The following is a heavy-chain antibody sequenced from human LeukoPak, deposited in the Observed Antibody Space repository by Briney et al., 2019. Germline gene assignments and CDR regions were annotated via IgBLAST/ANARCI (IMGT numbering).Heavy chain of an antibody. Sequence: GGSLRLSCAASGFTFSSYWMTWVRQAPEKGLEWVANIKQDGSETYYVDSVKGRFTISRDNAKNSLYLQMNSLRAEDTAVYYCARHRDYDILTGSEGGPVFDYWGQGSLVTVSS. CDR1: GFTFSSYW. CDR2: IKQDGSET. V-gene: IGHV3-7*02. J-gene: IGHJ4*02. D-gene: IGHD3-9*01. CDR3: ARHRDYDILTGSEGGPVFDY.